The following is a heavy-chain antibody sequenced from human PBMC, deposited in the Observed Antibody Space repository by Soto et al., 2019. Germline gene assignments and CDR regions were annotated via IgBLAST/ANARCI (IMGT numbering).Heavy chain of an antibody. D-gene: IGHD3-22*01. V-gene: IGHV1-3*01. Sequence: ASVKVSCNASGYTFTSYAIHWVRQAPGQRLEWMGWINAGNGNTKYSQKFQGRVTITRDTSASTAYMELSSLRSEDTAVYYCARDEGYSDSTGYYDYWGQGTLVTVSS. CDR2: INAGNGNT. CDR3: ARDEGYSDSTGYYDY. CDR1: GYTFTSYA. J-gene: IGHJ4*02.